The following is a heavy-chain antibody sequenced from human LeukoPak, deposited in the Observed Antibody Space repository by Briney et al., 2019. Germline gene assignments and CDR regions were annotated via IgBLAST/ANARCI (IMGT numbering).Heavy chain of an antibody. J-gene: IGHJ6*02. CDR2: IYPGDSDT. V-gene: IGHV5-51*01. CDR3: ARGAEGAAAGSHYYYGMDV. Sequence: GESLKISCKGSGYSFTSYWIGWVRQMPGKGLEWMGIIYPGDSDTRYSPSFQGQVTISADKSISTAYLQWSSLKASDTAMYYCARGAEGAAAGSHYYYGMDVWGQGTTVTVSS. CDR1: GYSFTSYW. D-gene: IGHD6-13*01.